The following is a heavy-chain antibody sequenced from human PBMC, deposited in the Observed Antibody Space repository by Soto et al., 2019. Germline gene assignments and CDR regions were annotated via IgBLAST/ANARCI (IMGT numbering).Heavy chain of an antibody. CDR2: ISAYNGNT. J-gene: IGHJ4*01. CDR3: ARDDYYDSSGYYSYYFDY. Sequence: GASVKVSCKASGYTFTSYGISWVRQAPGQGLEWMGWISAYNGNTNYAQKLQGRVTITTDTSASTAYMELSSLRSEDTAVYYCARDDYYDSSGYYSYYFDYWG. V-gene: IGHV1-18*01. CDR1: GYTFTSYG. D-gene: IGHD3-22*01.